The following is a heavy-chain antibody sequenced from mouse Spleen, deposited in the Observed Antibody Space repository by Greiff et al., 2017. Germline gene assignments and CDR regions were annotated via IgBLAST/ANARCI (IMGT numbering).Heavy chain of an antibody. V-gene: IGHV1-39*01. D-gene: IGHD6-5*01. Sequence: EVKLMESGPELVKPGASVKISCKASGYSFTDYNMNWVKQSNGKSLEWIGVINPNYGTTSYNQKFKGKATLTVDQSSSTAYMQLNSLTSEDSAVYYCARGLFGSAGYWYFDVWGAGTTVTVSS. CDR3: ARGLFGSAGYWYFDV. CDR2: INPNYGTT. CDR1: GYSFTDYN. J-gene: IGHJ1*01.